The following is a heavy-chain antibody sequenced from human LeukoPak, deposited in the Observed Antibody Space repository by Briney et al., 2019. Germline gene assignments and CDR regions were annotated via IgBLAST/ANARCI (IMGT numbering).Heavy chain of an antibody. D-gene: IGHD2-15*01. J-gene: IGHJ4*02. Sequence: ASVKVSCKASGGTFSSYAISWVRQAPGQGLEWMGGIIPIFGTANYAQKFQGRVTITTDESTSTAYMELSSLRSEDTAVYYCARDLGGDGRIFSDYWGQGTLVTVSS. CDR2: IIPIFGTA. CDR1: GGTFSSYA. CDR3: ARDLGGDGRIFSDY. V-gene: IGHV1-69*05.